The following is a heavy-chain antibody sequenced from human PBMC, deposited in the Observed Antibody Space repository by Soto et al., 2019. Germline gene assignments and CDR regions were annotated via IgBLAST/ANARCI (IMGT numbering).Heavy chain of an antibody. CDR3: AKGGPRDYRSGYPYYFDY. D-gene: IGHD3-22*01. V-gene: IGHV3-30-3*01. J-gene: IGHJ4*02. Sequence: PGGSLRLSCAASGFTLNSYAMHWVRQSPGKGLEWVAVFTFDGTNKYYADSVKGRFTISRDDSKNTLYLQMNSLTAEDTAVYYCAKGGPRDYRSGYPYYFDYWGQGTLVTVSS. CDR1: GFTLNSYA. CDR2: FTFDGTNK.